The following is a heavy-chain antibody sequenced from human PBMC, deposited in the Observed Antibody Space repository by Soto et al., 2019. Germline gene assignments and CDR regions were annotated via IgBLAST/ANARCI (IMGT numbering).Heavy chain of an antibody. CDR1: GFTFSDYY. J-gene: IGHJ6*02. CDR3: ARSSEGTGRFGELTGHYYYYYGMDV. V-gene: IGHV3-11*06. CDR2: ISSSSSYT. Sequence: GGSLRLSCAASGFTFSDYYMSWIRQAPGKGLEWVSYISSSSSYTNYADSVKGRFTISRDNAKNSLYLQMNSLRAEDTAVYYCARSSEGTGRFGELTGHYYYYYGMDVWGQGTTVTVSS. D-gene: IGHD3-10*01.